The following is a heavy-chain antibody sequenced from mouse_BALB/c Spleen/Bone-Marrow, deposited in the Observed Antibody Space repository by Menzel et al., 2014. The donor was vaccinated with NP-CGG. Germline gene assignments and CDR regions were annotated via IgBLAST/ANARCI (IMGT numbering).Heavy chain of an antibody. CDR2: ISSGGSYT. D-gene: IGHD2-14*01. J-gene: IGHJ1*01. CDR1: GFTFSSYG. V-gene: IGHV5-6*01. Sequence: EVNVVESGGDLVKPGGSLKLSCAASGFTFSSYGMSWVRQTPDKRLEWVATISSGGSYTYYPDSVKGRFTISRDNAKNTLYLQMSSLKSEDTAMYYCGRHGVPHWYFDVWGAGTTVTVSS. CDR3: GRHGVPHWYFDV.